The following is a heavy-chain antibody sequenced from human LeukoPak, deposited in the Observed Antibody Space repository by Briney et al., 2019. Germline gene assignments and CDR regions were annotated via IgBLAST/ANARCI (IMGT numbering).Heavy chain of an antibody. CDR1: GYTFTGCY. D-gene: IGHD2-15*01. CDR3: ARSTCSGGSCYDY. CDR2: INPNSGGT. Sequence: APVKVSCKASGYTFTGCYMHWVRQAPGQGLEWIGWINPNSGGTNYAQKFQGWVTMTRDTSISTAYMELSRLRSDDTAVYYCARSTCSGGSCYDYWGQGTLVTVSS. J-gene: IGHJ4*02. V-gene: IGHV1-2*04.